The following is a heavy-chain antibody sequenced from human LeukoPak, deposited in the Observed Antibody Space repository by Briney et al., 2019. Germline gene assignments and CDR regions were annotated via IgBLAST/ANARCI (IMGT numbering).Heavy chain of an antibody. V-gene: IGHV4-31*03. D-gene: IGHD5-18*01. CDR2: IYYSGST. J-gene: IGHJ4*02. CDR1: GGSISSGGYY. Sequence: SETLSLTCTVSGGSISSGGYYWSWIRQHPGKGLDGIGYIYYSGSTYYNPSLKSRVTISLDTPKNQFSLKLSSVTAADTAVYYCARSLNVDTAMAAYFDYWGQGTLVTVSS. CDR3: ARSLNVDTAMAAYFDY.